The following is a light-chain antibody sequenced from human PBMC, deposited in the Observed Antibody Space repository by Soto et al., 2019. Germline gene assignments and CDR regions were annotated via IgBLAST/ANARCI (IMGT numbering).Light chain of an antibody. J-gene: IGKJ3*01. CDR2: AAS. CDR3: QQTNNFPFT. V-gene: IGKV1-12*01. CDR1: QGVNIW. Sequence: DIQMTQSPSSVSASVGDRVTITCRASQGVNIWVAWYQQRPGKAPKLLIYAASSLKSGVPSRFSGSGSGTDCTLTISSLQPEDFATYYCQQTNNFPFTFGHGTKVDIK.